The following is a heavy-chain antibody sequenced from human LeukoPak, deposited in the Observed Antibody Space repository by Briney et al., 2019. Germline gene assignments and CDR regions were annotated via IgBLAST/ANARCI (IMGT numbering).Heavy chain of an antibody. Sequence: PGGSLRLSCAASGFTFSSYSMNWVRQAPGKGLEWVSYISSSSSTIYYADSVKGRFTISRDNAKNSLYLQMNSLRADDTAVYYCGRGVVYYGSGSDYWGEGTLVTVSS. CDR1: GFTFSSYS. CDR3: GRGVVYYGSGSDY. J-gene: IGHJ4*02. D-gene: IGHD3-10*01. CDR2: ISSSSSTI. V-gene: IGHV3-48*01.